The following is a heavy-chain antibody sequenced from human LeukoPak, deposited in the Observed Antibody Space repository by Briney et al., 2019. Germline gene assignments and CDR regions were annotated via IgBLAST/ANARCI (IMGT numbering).Heavy chain of an antibody. CDR3: TRGGGSSFPHY. Sequence: AGGSLRLSCAAPGFTVSSNFLSWVRHPPGEGLEWVSDIYSGGGTYYADSVKGRFTISRDNSKNTLYLQMNSQRDEHTAVYYCTRGGGSSFPHYWGQGTLVSVSS. D-gene: IGHD2-15*01. V-gene: IGHV3-53*01. CDR2: IYSGGGT. CDR1: GFTVSSNF. J-gene: IGHJ4*02.